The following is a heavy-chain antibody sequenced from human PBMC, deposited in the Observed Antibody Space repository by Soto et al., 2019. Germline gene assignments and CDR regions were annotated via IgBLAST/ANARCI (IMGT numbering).Heavy chain of an antibody. CDR2: ITWNSGTI. Sequence: GGSLRLSCAASGFTFDNYAMHWVRQAPGKGLEWVSGITWNSGTIGYADSVKGRFTISRDNAKNSLYLQMSSLRADDTALYYCAKDIAYYDTLTGYASSYGMDVWGHGTTVTVSS. CDR1: GFTFDNYA. D-gene: IGHD3-9*01. J-gene: IGHJ6*02. V-gene: IGHV3-9*01. CDR3: AKDIAYYDTLTGYASSYGMDV.